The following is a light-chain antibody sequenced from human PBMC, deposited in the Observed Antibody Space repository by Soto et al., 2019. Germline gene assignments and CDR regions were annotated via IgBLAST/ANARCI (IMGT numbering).Light chain of an antibody. CDR2: GAS. CDR3: QLYGSSPRT. Sequence: EIVLTQSPGTLSLSPGERATLSCRASQSVSSNFLAWYQQKPGQAPRILISGASDRATCIPDRFSGSGSGTDFTINISRLELEDLAVDYCQLYGSSPRTFGQGTKVEI. V-gene: IGKV3-20*01. CDR1: QSVSSNF. J-gene: IGKJ1*01.